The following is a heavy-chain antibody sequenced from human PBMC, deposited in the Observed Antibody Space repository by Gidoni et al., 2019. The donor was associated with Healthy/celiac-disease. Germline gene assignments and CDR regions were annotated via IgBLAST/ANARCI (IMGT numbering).Heavy chain of an antibody. D-gene: IGHD6-13*01. CDR3: AKDRGRIAAAGLFDY. CDR1: GFTFDDYA. J-gene: IGHJ4*02. CDR2: ISWNSGSI. V-gene: IGHV3-9*01. Sequence: EVQLVESGGGLVQPGRSLRLSCAASGFTFDDYAMHWVRQAPGKGLEWVSGISWNSGSIGYADSVKGRFTISRDNAKNSLYLQMNSLRAEDTALYYCAKDRGRIAAAGLFDYWGQGTLVTVSS.